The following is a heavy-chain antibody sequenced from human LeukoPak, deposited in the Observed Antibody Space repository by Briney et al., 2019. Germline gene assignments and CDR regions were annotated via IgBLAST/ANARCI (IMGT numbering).Heavy chain of an antibody. D-gene: IGHD5-18*01. CDR1: AFTFTSYG. J-gene: IGHJ4*02. V-gene: IGHV3-33*01. Sequence: GGSLRLSCAASAFTFTSYGMHWVRQAPGKGLEWVALIWHDGSNKYYADSVRGRFTISRDNSMNILYLQMNSLRAEDTAVYYCARDRGYSYAHPLDYWGQGTLVTVSS. CDR3: ARDRGYSYAHPLDY. CDR2: IWHDGSNK.